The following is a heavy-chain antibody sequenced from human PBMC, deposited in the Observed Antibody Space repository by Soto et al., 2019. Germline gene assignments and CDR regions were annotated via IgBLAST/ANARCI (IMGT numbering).Heavy chain of an antibody. Sequence: GASVKVSCKTSGYTFTRNGISWVRQAPGQGLEWMGWISPKRGSIKYAQKFQGRVIMTTDTSTSTAYMEVRSLRSDDTAVYYCVKDRDSNSWPSRDVWGPGTTVTVSS. CDR1: GYTFTRNG. V-gene: IGHV1-18*01. D-gene: IGHD3-22*01. CDR3: VKDRDSNSWPSRDV. J-gene: IGHJ6*02. CDR2: ISPKRGSI.